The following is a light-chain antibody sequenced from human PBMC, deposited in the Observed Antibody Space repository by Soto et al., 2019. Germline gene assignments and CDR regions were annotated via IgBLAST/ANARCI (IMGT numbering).Light chain of an antibody. CDR2: EVS. J-gene: IGLJ1*01. CDR3: SSYTRSNTIYV. CDR1: SSDVGGYNY. V-gene: IGLV2-14*01. Sequence: QSALAQPASVSGSPGQSITISCTGTSSDVGGYNYVSWYQQHPGKAPKLMIYEVSNRPSGVSNRFSGSKSGNTASLTISGLQAEDEADYYCSSYTRSNTIYVLGHGTKAT.